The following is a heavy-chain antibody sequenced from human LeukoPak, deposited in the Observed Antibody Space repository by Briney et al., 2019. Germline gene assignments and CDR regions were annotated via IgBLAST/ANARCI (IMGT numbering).Heavy chain of an antibody. CDR3: ARLYSSSSLGLDS. CDR2: ISSSGTTI. J-gene: IGHJ4*02. Sequence: GGSLRLSCAASGFTFSRFEMNWVRQAPGKGLEWLSYISSSGTTIYYADSVKGRFTISRDNAKNSLYLQIHSLGAEDTAFYYCARLYSSSSLGLDSWGQGTLVTVSS. V-gene: IGHV3-48*03. D-gene: IGHD6-6*01. CDR1: GFTFSRFE.